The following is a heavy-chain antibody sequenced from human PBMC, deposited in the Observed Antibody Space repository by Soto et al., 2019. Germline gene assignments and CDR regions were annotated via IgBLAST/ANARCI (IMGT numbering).Heavy chain of an antibody. CDR1: GFSVSNYY. CDR3: AGGSGAATGGHY. D-gene: IGHD1-26*01. CDR2: IYTDDST. J-gene: IGHJ4*02. Sequence: EVQLVESGGGLAQPGGSLRLSCAASGFSVSNYYMSWVRQAPGKGLEWVSVIYTDDSTHYADSVKGRFTISRDNSKSTLYLQMNTLRVEDTAVYYCAGGSGAATGGHYWGQGTLVTVSS. V-gene: IGHV3-66*01.